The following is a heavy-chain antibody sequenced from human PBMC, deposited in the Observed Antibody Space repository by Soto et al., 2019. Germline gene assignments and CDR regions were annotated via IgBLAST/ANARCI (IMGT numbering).Heavy chain of an antibody. CDR3: ARQPSASGTYYATLWFDP. J-gene: IGHJ5*02. Sequence: QVQLQESGPGLVKPSETLCLTCTVSGASIYDYYWSWVRQPPGKGLEWIGCIYYSGSTNYNPSLESRVTLSIDTSKHQFSLRLSSVTAADTAVYYCARQPSASGTYYATLWFDPWGQGTQVTVSS. CDR2: IYYSGST. CDR1: GASIYDYY. V-gene: IGHV4-59*08. D-gene: IGHD3-10*01.